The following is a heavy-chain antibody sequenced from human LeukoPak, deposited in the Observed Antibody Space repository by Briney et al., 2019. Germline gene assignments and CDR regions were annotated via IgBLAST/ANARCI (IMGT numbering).Heavy chain of an antibody. J-gene: IGHJ4*02. CDR3: ARDRGYCSSTSCYRLFDY. CDR2: INSDGSST. V-gene: IGHV3-74*01. D-gene: IGHD2-2*03. Sequence: GGSLRLSCAASGFTFSSYWMHWVRQAPGKGPVWVSRINSDGSSTSYVDSVKGRFTISRDNAKNTLYLQMNSLRAEDTAVYYCARDRGYCSSTSCYRLFDYWGQGTLVTVSS. CDR1: GFTFSSYW.